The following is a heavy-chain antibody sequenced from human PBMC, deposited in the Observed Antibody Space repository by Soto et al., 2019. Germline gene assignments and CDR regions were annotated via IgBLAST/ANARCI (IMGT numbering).Heavy chain of an antibody. Sequence: QVQLQESGPGLVKPSETLSLTCTVSGGSVSSGNYYWSLIRQPPGKGLEWIGFIYYTGSTSYNPSLKSRVTISMDTSKNQFSLKLTSVTAADTAVYYCASALYCSGGSCSFDPWGQGTLVTVSS. CDR1: GGSVSSGNYY. J-gene: IGHJ5*02. CDR3: ASALYCSGGSCSFDP. D-gene: IGHD2-15*01. V-gene: IGHV4-61*01. CDR2: IYYTGST.